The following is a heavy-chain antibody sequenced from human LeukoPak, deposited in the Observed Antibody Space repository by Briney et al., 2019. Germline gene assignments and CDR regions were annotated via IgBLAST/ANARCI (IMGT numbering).Heavy chain of an antibody. V-gene: IGHV3-48*04. J-gene: IGHJ4*02. Sequence: GGSLRLSCAASGFTFSSYSMNWVRQAPGKGLEWVSYISSSGSTIYYADSVRGRFTISRDNAKNSLYLQMNSLRAEDTAMYYCARDGGGWYPDYWGQGTLVTVSS. CDR3: ARDGGGWYPDY. D-gene: IGHD6-19*01. CDR2: ISSSGSTI. CDR1: GFTFSSYS.